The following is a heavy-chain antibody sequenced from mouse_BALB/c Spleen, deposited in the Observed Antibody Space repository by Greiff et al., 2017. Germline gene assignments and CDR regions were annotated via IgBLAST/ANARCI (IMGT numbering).Heavy chain of an antibody. Sequence: EVQLVESGGGLVKPGGSLKLSCAASGFTFSSYTMSWVRQTPEKRLEWVATISSGGSYTYYPDSVKGRFTISRDNAKNTLYLQMSSLKSEDTAMYYCTREDGYYGGSRYFDYWGQGTTLTVSS. J-gene: IGHJ2*01. CDR1: GFTFSSYT. CDR2: ISSGGSYT. D-gene: IGHD2-3*01. V-gene: IGHV5-6-4*01. CDR3: TREDGYYGGSRYFDY.